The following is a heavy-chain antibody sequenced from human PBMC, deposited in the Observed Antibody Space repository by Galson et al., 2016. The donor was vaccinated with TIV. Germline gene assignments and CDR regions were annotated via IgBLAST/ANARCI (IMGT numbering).Heavy chain of an antibody. V-gene: IGHV3-9*01. J-gene: IGHJ3*02. CDR3: AKDISNWVGDSYGFNTFDI. CDR1: GFTFEDYA. CDR2: INWNRGRM. D-gene: IGHD5-18*01. Sequence: SLRLSCAASGFTFEDYAMHWVRQAPGKGLEWVSGINWNRGRMGYADSVKGRLTISRDNAKNSLNLQMNSLKPEETALYYCAKDISNWVGDSYGFNTFDIWGQGTMVTVSS.